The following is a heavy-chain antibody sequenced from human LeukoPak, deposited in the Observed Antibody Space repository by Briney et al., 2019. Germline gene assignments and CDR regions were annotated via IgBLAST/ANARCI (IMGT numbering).Heavy chain of an antibody. CDR2: IYHSGST. CDR1: GYSISSGYY. Sequence: SETLSLTCTVSGYSISSGYYWGWMWQPPGKGLEWIGIIYHSGSTHYNPSLKSRVTISVDTSKNQFSLKLSSVTAADAAVYYCAREAGGYGGNENYYYMDVWGKGTTVTVSS. CDR3: AREAGGYGGNENYYYMDV. J-gene: IGHJ6*03. D-gene: IGHD5-12*01. V-gene: IGHV4-38-2*02.